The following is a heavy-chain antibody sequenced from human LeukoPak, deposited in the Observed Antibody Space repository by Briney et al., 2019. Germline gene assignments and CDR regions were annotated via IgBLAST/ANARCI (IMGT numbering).Heavy chain of an antibody. V-gene: IGHV3-7*01. J-gene: IGHJ6*03. Sequence: PGGSLRLSCAASGFTFRRYWMSWVRQAPGKGLEWVANIKEDGSEKYYVDSVKGRLTISRDNAKNPLSLQIKSLRAEDTAVYYCARQKAVVVVAATPDEDYGDYVDYYYYMDVWGKGTTVTVSS. CDR2: IKEDGSEK. D-gene: IGHD2-15*01. CDR3: ARQKAVVVVAATPDEDYGDYVDYYYYMDV. CDR1: GFTFRRYW.